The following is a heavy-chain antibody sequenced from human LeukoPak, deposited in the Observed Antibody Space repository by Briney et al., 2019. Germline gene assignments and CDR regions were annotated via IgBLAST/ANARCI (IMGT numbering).Heavy chain of an antibody. Sequence: ASVKVSCKASGGTFSSYAISWVRQAPGQGLEWMGGIIPIFGTANYAQKFQGRVTMTEDTSTDTAYMELSSLRSEDTAVYYCATDYYDSSGYLGWKYWGQGTLVTVSS. D-gene: IGHD3-22*01. J-gene: IGHJ4*02. CDR3: ATDYYDSSGYLGWKY. CDR2: IIPIFGTA. V-gene: IGHV1-69*06. CDR1: GGTFSSYA.